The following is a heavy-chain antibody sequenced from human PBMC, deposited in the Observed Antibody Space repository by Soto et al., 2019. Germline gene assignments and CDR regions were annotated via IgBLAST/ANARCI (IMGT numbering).Heavy chain of an antibody. D-gene: IGHD5-12*01. CDR3: GRGSGYDFFDY. CDR2: IYYSGST. J-gene: IGHJ4*02. V-gene: IGHV4-59*01. CDR1: GGSISSYY. Sequence: SETLSLTCTVSGGSISSYYWSWIRQPPGKGLEWIGYIYYSGSTNYNPSLKSRVTISVDTSKNQFSLKLSSVTAADTAVYYCGRGSGYDFFDYWGQGTLVTVSS.